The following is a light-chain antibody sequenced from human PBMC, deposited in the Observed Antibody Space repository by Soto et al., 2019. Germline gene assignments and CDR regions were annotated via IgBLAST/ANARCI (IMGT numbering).Light chain of an antibody. CDR1: SSNIGAGYD. CDR2: GNS. J-gene: IGLJ2*01. V-gene: IGLV1-40*01. CDR3: QSYDSSLSGSV. Sequence: QSVLTQPPSVSGAPGQRVTISCTGSSSNIGAGYDVHWYQQLPGTAPKLLIYGNSNRPSGVPDRFSGYKSGTSAYLAITGLKAEDEADYYCQSYDSSLSGSVFGGGTKLTVL.